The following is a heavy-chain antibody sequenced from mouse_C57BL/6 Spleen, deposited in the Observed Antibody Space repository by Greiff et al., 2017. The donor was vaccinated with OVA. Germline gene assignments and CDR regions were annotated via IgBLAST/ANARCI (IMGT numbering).Heavy chain of an antibody. CDR3: AHLLWSYYYAMDY. J-gene: IGHJ4*01. CDR2: IWWDDDK. CDR1: GFSLSTFGMG. V-gene: IGHV8-8*01. Sequence: ESGPGLLQPSQTLSLTCSFSGFSLSTFGMGVGWIRQPSGKGLEWLAHIWWDDDKYYNPALKSRLTISKDTSKNQVFLKIANVDTADTATYYCAHLLWSYYYAMDYWGQGTSVTVSS. D-gene: IGHD2-1*01.